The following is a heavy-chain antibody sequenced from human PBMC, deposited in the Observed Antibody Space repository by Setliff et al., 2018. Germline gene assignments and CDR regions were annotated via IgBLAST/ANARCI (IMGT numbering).Heavy chain of an antibody. D-gene: IGHD2-2*01. V-gene: IGHV3-23*01. CDR3: AKFSSVPGSRFFDY. J-gene: IGHJ4*02. CDR1: GSTFSSSS. Sequence: PGGSLRLSCAASGSTFSSSSMTWVRQAPGKGLEWVSAINSGGSSTYYADSVKGRFTISRDNSKNTLYLQMNSLRAEDTAIYSCAKFSSVPGSRFFDYWGQGALVTVPQ. CDR2: INSGGSST.